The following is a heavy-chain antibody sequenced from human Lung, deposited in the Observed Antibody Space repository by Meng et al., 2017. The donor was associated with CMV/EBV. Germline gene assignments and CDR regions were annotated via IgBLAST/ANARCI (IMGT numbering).Heavy chain of an antibody. Sequence: GGSXRLXCAASGFTFNTYAMNWVRQAPGKGLEWVSVIFGGGGTTYYADSVKGRFTISRDNFQKTLYLEMNSLRAEDTAVYYCAKGSEYGNSYLDYWGQGTXVTVSS. CDR3: AKGSEYGNSYLDY. V-gene: IGHV3-23*03. J-gene: IGHJ4*02. CDR2: IFGGGGTT. CDR1: GFTFNTYA. D-gene: IGHD6-6*01.